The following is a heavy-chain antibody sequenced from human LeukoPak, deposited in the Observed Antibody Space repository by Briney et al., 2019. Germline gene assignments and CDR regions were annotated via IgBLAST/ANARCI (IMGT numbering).Heavy chain of an antibody. CDR2: ISWDSGSI. Sequence: GGSLRLSCAASGFTCDDYAMHWVRQAPGKGLEWVSGISWDSGSIGYADSVKGRFTISRDNAKNSLYLQMNSLRAEDTALYYCAKGGGYSYGSYFDYWGQGTLVTVSS. D-gene: IGHD5-18*01. V-gene: IGHV3-9*01. CDR1: GFTCDDYA. CDR3: AKGGGYSYGSYFDY. J-gene: IGHJ4*02.